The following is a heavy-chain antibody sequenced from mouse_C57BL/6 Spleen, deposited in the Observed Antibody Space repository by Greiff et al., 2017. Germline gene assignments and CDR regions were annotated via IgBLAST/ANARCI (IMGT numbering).Heavy chain of an antibody. J-gene: IGHJ1*03. D-gene: IGHD1-1*01. Sequence: EVQLQQSGPELVKPGASVKMSCKASGYTFTDYNMHWVKQSHGKSLEWIGYINPNNGGTSYNQKFKGKATLTVTKSSSTAYMELRSLTSEDSAVYYCARRHDGSSYWYFDVWGTGTTVTVSS. CDR1: GYTFTDYN. V-gene: IGHV1-22*01. CDR2: INPNNGGT. CDR3: ARRHDGSSYWYFDV.